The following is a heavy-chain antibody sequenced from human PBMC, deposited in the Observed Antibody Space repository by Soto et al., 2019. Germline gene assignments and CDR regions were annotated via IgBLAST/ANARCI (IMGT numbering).Heavy chain of an antibody. D-gene: IGHD6-13*01. CDR3: ARGRAAAGRGHYYYYYGMDV. J-gene: IGHJ6*02. V-gene: IGHV4-34*01. CDR2: INHSGST. CDR1: GGSFSGYY. Sequence: SDTLSLTCAVYGGSFSGYYWSWIRQPPGKGLEWIGEINHSGSTNYNPSLKSRVTISVDTSKNQFSLKLSSVTAADTAVYYCARGRAAAGRGHYYYYYGMDVWGQGTTVTV.